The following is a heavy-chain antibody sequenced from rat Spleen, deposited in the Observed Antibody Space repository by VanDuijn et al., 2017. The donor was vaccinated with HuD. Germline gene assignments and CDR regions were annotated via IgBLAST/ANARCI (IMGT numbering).Heavy chain of an antibody. CDR3: ARHYGGYSEYVMDA. CDR1: GFTFRNYG. J-gene: IGHJ4*01. V-gene: IGHV5S13*01. CDR2: ISTGGGNT. D-gene: IGHD1-11*01. Sequence: EVQLVESGGGLVQPGRSLKLSCAASGFTFRNYGMAWVRQTPTKGLEWVASISTGGGNTYYRDSVKGRFTISRDNAKSTLYLQMDSLRSEDTATYYCARHYGGYSEYVMDAWGQGASVTVSS.